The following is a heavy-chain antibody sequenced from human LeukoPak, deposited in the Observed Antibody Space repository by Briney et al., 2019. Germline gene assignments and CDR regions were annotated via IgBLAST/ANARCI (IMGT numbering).Heavy chain of an antibody. D-gene: IGHD1-1*01. Sequence: GRSLRLSCVASGFTFSSYGMHWVRQAPGKGLEWEAFISYDGSNRYYVDSVKGRFTISRDNSKNTLYLQMNSLRAEDTALYYCAKDISYISRYYYGMDVWGQGTTVTVSS. J-gene: IGHJ6*02. CDR1: GFTFSSYG. V-gene: IGHV3-30*18. CDR2: ISYDGSNR. CDR3: AKDISYISRYYYGMDV.